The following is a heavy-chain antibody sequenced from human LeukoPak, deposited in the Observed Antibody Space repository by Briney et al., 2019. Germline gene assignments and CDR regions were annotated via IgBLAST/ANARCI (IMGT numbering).Heavy chain of an antibody. CDR2: ISDSGVGT. V-gene: IGHV3-23*01. CDR1: GFTFSSYA. Sequence: GGSLRLSCATSGFTFSSYAMNWVRQAPGRGLEWVSVISDSGVGTYYTDSVKGRFTISRDNSKNTLYLQMNSLRAEDTAVYYCAKGLCSSTSCPQKDWGPGTLVTVSS. J-gene: IGHJ4*02. D-gene: IGHD2-2*01. CDR3: AKGLCSSTSCPQKD.